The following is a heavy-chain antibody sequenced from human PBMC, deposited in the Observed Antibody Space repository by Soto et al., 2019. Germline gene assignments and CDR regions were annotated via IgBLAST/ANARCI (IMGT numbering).Heavy chain of an antibody. D-gene: IGHD2-8*01. CDR1: GGSISSSSYY. Sequence: QLQLQESGPGLVKPSETLSLTCTVSGGSISSSSYYWGWIRQPPGKGLEWIGSIYYSGSTYYNPSLKSRVPISVDTSKNQCALKPSSVTAADTAVYYCARHTPGRMLNPNKPNHYYYNMDVWGKGTTVTVSS. CDR2: IYYSGST. J-gene: IGHJ6*03. V-gene: IGHV4-39*01. CDR3: ARHTPGRMLNPNKPNHYYYNMDV.